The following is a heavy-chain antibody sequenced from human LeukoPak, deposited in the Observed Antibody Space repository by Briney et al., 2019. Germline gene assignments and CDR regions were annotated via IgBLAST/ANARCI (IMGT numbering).Heavy chain of an antibody. V-gene: IGHV3-30*18. CDR1: GFTFSSYG. Sequence: GGSLRLSCEASGFTFSSYGMHWVRQAPGKGLEWVAVISYDGSNKYYADSVKGRFTISRDNSKNTLYLQMNSLRAEDTAVYYCAKFGGATDYWGQGTLVTVSS. CDR3: AKFGGATDY. J-gene: IGHJ4*02. CDR2: ISYDGSNK. D-gene: IGHD1-26*01.